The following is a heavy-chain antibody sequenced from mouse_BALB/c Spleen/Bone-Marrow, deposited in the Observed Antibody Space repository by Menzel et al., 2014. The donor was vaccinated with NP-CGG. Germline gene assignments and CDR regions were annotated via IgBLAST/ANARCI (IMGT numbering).Heavy chain of an antibody. CDR3: ARDHYGYYTMDY. D-gene: IGHD1-2*01. Sequence: DVQLQESGGGLVKPRGSLKLSCAASGFTFSSYAMSWVRQSPGKRLEWVAEISSGGSYTYYPDTVTGRFTISRDNAKNTLYLEMSSLRSEDTAVYYCARDHYGYYTMDYWGQGTSVTVSS. CDR2: ISSGGSYT. V-gene: IGHV5-9-4*01. CDR1: GFTFSSYA. J-gene: IGHJ4*01.